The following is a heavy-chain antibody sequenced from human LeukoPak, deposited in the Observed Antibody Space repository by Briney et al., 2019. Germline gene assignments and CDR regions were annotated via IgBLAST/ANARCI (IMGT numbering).Heavy chain of an antibody. D-gene: IGHD6-19*01. J-gene: IGHJ4*02. V-gene: IGHV3-15*01. CDR2: VKSKTDGATT. CDR1: GFIFSNAW. CDR3: TTAVAGPYNFDC. Sequence: GGSLRLSCVASGFIFSNAWMSWVRQAPGKGLEWVGRVKSKTDGATTDYAAPVKGRFTIARDDSKNTLYLQINSLKTEDTAVYYCTTAVAGPYNFDCWGQGTLVTVSS.